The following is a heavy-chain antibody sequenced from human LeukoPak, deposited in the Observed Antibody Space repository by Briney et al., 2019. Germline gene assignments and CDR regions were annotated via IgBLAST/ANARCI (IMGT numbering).Heavy chain of an antibody. CDR2: IYYSGST. Sequence: SQTLSLTCTVSGGSISSGGYYWSWIRQHPGKGLEWIGYIYYSGSTYYNPSLKSRVTISVDTSKNQFSLKLSSVTAADTAVYYCARADFWSGYHEYYYYYMDVWGKGTTVTASS. J-gene: IGHJ6*03. CDR1: GGSISSGGYY. V-gene: IGHV4-31*03. D-gene: IGHD3-3*01. CDR3: ARADFWSGYHEYYYYYMDV.